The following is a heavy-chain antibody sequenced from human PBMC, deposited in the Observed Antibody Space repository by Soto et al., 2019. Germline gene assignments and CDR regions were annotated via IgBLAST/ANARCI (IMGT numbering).Heavy chain of an antibody. J-gene: IGHJ5*02. V-gene: IGHV4-31*03. CDR3: ARGKSGPNWFDP. CDR1: GDSISSGGYY. Sequence: ASETLSLTCTMSGDSISSGGYYWALTRQPPGKVLEWIGYIYYIGIAYYNPSLKSRVTISVDTSKNQFSLKLTSLTAADTAIYYCARGKSGPNWFDPWGQGTLVTVSS. CDR2: IYYIGIA. D-gene: IGHD5-12*01.